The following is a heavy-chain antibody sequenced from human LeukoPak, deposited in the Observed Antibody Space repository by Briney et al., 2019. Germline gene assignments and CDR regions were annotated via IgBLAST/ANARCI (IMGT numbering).Heavy chain of an antibody. D-gene: IGHD2-21*02. J-gene: IGHJ5*01. Sequence: GGSLRISCAASGFTFSSYWMTLVRPAPGKGVEWVANIKQDGSEKYYVDSVKGRFTISRDNAKNSLYLQMNGLRAEDTAMYYCARGESSYCSGGCYFVSWGQGTLVTISS. CDR3: ARGESSYCSGGCYFVS. CDR1: GFTFSSYW. V-gene: IGHV3-7*02. CDR2: IKQDGSEK.